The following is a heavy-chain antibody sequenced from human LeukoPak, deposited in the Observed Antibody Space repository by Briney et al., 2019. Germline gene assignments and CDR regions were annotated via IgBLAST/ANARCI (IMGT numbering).Heavy chain of an antibody. D-gene: IGHD1-26*01. Sequence: GGTLRLSWAVSGFTVSSSYMSWVRKPQEGKGVEWVSVIYSDGSKYYADSVRGRFAISRDNSENMLYLQMNSLRAEDTALYYCTREAGATDYWGQGTLVTVSS. CDR1: GFTVSSSY. CDR2: IYSDGSK. J-gene: IGHJ4*02. CDR3: TREAGATDY. V-gene: IGHV3-66*01.